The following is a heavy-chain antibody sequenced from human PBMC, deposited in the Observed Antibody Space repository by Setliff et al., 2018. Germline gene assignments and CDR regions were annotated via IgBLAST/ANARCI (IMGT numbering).Heavy chain of an antibody. CDR1: GFTFDDYV. D-gene: IGHD3-22*01. CDR3: AKDRSRDYDDSSGYDH. Sequence: PGGSLRLSCAASGFTFDDYVMSWVRQAPGKGLEWVSDINRNGGRIGYADPVKGRFTISRDSAKNSLYLQMNSLGAEDTALYYCAKDRSRDYDDSSGYDHWGQGTLVTVSS. J-gene: IGHJ4*02. CDR2: INRNGGRI. V-gene: IGHV3-20*04.